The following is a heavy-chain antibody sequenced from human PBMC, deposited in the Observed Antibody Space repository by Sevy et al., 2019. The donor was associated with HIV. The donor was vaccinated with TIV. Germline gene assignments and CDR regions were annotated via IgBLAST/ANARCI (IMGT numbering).Heavy chain of an antibody. D-gene: IGHD3-22*01. CDR1: GFTFRNYA. CDR3: ARKYDSSGYFDY. J-gene: IGHJ4*02. CDR2: IGGTGGSGDKT. Sequence: GGSLRLSCAASGFTFRNYAMNWVRQAPGQGLQWVSGIGGTGGSGDKTNYADSVKGRFTISRDDSKNSLYLQLNTLRAEDTAIYYCARKYDSSGYFDYWGQGTLVTVSS. V-gene: IGHV3-23*01.